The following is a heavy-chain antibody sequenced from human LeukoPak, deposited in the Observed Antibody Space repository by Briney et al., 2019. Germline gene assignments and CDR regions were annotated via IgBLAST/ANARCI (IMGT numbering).Heavy chain of an antibody. J-gene: IGHJ4*02. D-gene: IGHD1-26*01. Sequence: PSETLPLTCTVPGGSISSYYWSWIRQPPGKGLEWIGYISYGGATSYNPSLKRRVTISVDSPKNRFSLRLSSLTAADTALYYCARHGGTLDYFDYWGPGSLVTVSS. CDR1: GGSISSYY. V-gene: IGHV4-59*08. CDR3: ARHGGTLDYFDY. CDR2: ISYGGAT.